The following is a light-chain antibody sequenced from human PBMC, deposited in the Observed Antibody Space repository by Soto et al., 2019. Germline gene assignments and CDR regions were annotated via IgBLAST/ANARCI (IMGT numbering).Light chain of an antibody. J-gene: IGLJ1*01. V-gene: IGLV1-40*01. CDR1: SSNIGAGYD. CDR3: QSFDSSLTGYV. Sequence: QLVLTQPPSVSGAPGQRVTISCTGSSSNIGAGYDVHWYQQVPGTAPKLLMYANSNRPSGVPDRFSGSKSGTSASLAITGLQAEDEADYYCQSFDSSLTGYVFGTGTKLTVL. CDR2: ANS.